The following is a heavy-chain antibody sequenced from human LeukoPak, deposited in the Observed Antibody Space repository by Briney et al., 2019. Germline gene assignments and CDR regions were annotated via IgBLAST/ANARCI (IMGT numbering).Heavy chain of an antibody. J-gene: IGHJ4*02. V-gene: IGHV3-48*01. Sequence: PGGSLRLSCAASGFTFSSYSMNWVRQAPGKGLEWVSYISSSSSTIYYAGSVKGRFTISRDNAKNSLYLQMNSLRAEDTAVYYCARDPSDYGSGILNFDYWGQGTLVTVSS. CDR2: ISSSSSTI. D-gene: IGHD3-10*01. CDR3: ARDPSDYGSGILNFDY. CDR1: GFTFSSYS.